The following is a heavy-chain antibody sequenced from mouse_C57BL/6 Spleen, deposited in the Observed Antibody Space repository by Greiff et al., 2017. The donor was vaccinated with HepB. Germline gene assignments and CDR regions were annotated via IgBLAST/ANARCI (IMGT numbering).Heavy chain of an antibody. D-gene: IGHD1-1*01. CDR1: GYTFTSYW. V-gene: IGHV1-72*01. Sequence: QVQLQQSGAELVKPGASVKLSCKASGYTFTSYWMHWVKQRPGRGLEWIGRIDPNSGGTKYNEKFKSKATLTVDKPSSTAYMQLSSLTSEDSAVYYCAITTVVATDYYAMDYWGQGTSVTVSS. CDR2: IDPNSGGT. CDR3: AITTVVATDYYAMDY. J-gene: IGHJ4*01.